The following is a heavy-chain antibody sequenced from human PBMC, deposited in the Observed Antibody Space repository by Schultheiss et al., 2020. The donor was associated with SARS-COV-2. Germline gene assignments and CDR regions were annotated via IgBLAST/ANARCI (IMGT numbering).Heavy chain of an antibody. V-gene: IGHV3-30*04. D-gene: IGHD4-11*01. J-gene: IGHJ6*02. CDR3: AKAYSNYAHYYYYYGMDV. CDR1: GFTFSSYA. Sequence: GGSLRLSCAASGFTFSSYAMHCVRQAPGKGLEWVAVISYDGSHKYYADSVKGRFTISRDNSKNTLYLQMNSLRAEDTAVYYCAKAYSNYAHYYYYYGMDVWGQGTTVTVSS. CDR2: ISYDGSHK.